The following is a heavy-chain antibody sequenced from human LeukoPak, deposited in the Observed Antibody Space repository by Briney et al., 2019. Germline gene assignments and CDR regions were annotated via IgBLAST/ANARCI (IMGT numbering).Heavy chain of an antibody. CDR1: GYTFTSYD. Sequence: ASVKVSCKASGYTFTSYDINWVRQATGQGLEWMGWMNPNSGNTGYAQKFQGRVTMTRNTSISTAYMELSSLRSEDTAVYYCARGGNSIVVVPAAIQSYYYGMDVWGQGTTVTVSS. CDR2: MNPNSGNT. D-gene: IGHD2-2*01. J-gene: IGHJ6*02. V-gene: IGHV1-8*01. CDR3: ARGGNSIVVVPAAIQSYYYGMDV.